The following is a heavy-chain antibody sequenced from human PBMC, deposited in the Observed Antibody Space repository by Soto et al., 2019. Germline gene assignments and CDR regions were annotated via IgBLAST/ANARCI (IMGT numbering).Heavy chain of an antibody. CDR1: GFTFGDYW. J-gene: IGHJ4*02. CDR2: MNSDGSEI. Sequence: PXGSLRLSCAASGFTFGDYWMHWVRQAPGKGLEWVSRMNSDGSEINYADSVKGRFIVSRDNAKSTLHLQMTSLRVEDTAVYYCATAEVDYWGPGVLVTVSS. V-gene: IGHV3-74*01. CDR3: ATAEVDY.